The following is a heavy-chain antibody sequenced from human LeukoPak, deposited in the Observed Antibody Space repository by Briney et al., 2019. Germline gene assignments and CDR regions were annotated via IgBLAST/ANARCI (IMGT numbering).Heavy chain of an antibody. CDR3: ARLKFEFGSYRLFDY. J-gene: IGHJ4*02. Sequence: SETLSLTCTVSGGSLSSYYWSWIRQPPGKGLEWIGYIYYSGSTNYNPSLKSRVTISVDTSKNQFSLKLSSVTAADTAVYYCARLKFEFGSYRLFDYWGQGTLVTVSS. CDR1: GGSLSSYY. CDR2: IYYSGST. V-gene: IGHV4-59*01. D-gene: IGHD1-26*01.